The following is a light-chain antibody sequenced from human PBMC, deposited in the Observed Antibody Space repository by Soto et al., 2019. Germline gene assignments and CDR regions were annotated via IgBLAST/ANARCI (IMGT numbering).Light chain of an antibody. J-gene: IGLJ1*01. CDR3: QVWEEEV. CDR1: NIGSKN. V-gene: IGLV3-9*01. Sequence: SYELTQPLSVSVALGQTARITCGGNNIGSKNVHWYQQKPGQAPVLVIYRDSNRPSGIPERFSGSNSGNTATLTISRAQAGDEADYYCQVWEEEVFGTGTKLTVL. CDR2: RDS.